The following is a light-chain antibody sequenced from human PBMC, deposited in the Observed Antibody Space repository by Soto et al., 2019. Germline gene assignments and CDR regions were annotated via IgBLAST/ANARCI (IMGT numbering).Light chain of an antibody. CDR3: QQQGRSWIT. J-gene: IGKJ5*01. CDR1: QSVNSNS. V-gene: IGKV3-20*01. CDR2: GAS. Sequence: EIVITQSPGTLSLSPGERATLSCRASQSVNSNSLAWYEQKPGQAPRVFIYGASTRATGIPDRFSDSGSGTDFTLNISRLEPEDCAVDEGQQQGRSWITFGQGTRLEIK.